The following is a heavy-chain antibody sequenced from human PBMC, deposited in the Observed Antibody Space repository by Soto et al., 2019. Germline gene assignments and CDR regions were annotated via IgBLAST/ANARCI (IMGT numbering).Heavy chain of an antibody. CDR1: GFTFSSYE. Sequence: EVQLVESGGGLVQPGGSLRLSCAASGFTFSSYEMNWVRQAPGKGLEWVSYISSSGSTIYYADSVKGRFTISRDNAKNSLYLQMNSLRAEDTAVYYCARDLGIAAAGRGFYYYGMDVWGQGTTVTVSS. D-gene: IGHD6-13*01. J-gene: IGHJ6*02. V-gene: IGHV3-48*03. CDR3: ARDLGIAAAGRGFYYYGMDV. CDR2: ISSSGSTI.